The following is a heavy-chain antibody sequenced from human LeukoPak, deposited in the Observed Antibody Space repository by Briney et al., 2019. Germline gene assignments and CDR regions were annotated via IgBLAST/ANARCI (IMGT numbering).Heavy chain of an antibody. Sequence: ASVKVSCKASGYTFTSYDINWVRQATGQGLEWMGWMNPNNGNTNYAQKLQGRVTMTTDTSTSTAYMELRSLRSDDTAVYYCARDRYSSSSGNAFDIWGQGTMVTVSS. J-gene: IGHJ3*02. CDR3: ARDRYSSSSGNAFDI. CDR1: GYTFTSYD. D-gene: IGHD6-6*01. CDR2: MNPNNGNT. V-gene: IGHV1-18*01.